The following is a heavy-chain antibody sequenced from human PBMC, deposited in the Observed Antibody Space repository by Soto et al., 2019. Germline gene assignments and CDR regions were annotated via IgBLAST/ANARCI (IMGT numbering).Heavy chain of an antibody. D-gene: IGHD2-2*01. CDR2: FIPISVTA. CDR1: GGTFRRSA. CDR3: ARTQVSSTSLETYDDSYHGMDV. J-gene: IGHJ6*02. Sequence: QVQLVPSGAVVKKPGSSVKVSCKASGGTFRRSAVSWVRQAPGHGLEWMGGFIPISVTANYAQTFQGSVTITADESTTTAYKKLNSLRSEDTAVYYCARTQVSSTSLETYDDSYHGMDVWGQGTTVTVSS. V-gene: IGHV1-69*01.